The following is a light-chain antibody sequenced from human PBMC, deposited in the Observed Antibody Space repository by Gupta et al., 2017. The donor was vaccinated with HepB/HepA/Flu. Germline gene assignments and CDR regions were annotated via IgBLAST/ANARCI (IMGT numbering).Light chain of an antibody. CDR2: SNN. V-gene: IGLV1-44*01. J-gene: IGLJ3*02. CDR3: AAWEGSLNGWV. Sequence: QSVLTQPPSASGSPGQRVTISCSGSSSNVGGNTVNWYQQLPGTAPKLVIYSNNLRPSGVPDRFSGSKSGTSASLAISGLQSEDEGDYYCAAWEGSLNGWVFGGGTKVTVL. CDR1: SSNVGGNT.